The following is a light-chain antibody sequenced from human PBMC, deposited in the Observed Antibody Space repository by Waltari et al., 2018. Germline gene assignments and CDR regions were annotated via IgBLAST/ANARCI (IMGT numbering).Light chain of an antibody. J-gene: IGKJ1*01. V-gene: IGKV3D-15*01. Sequence: EIVMTQSPATLSMSPGESDTLSCRASQSLNSAFAWYQQKPGQAPRLLIYSPSTRATGTPARFSGSGSGTEFTLTISSLQSEDFAIYYCQQYNYWPWTFGQGTRVEIK. CDR3: QQYNYWPWT. CDR1: QSLNSA. CDR2: SPS.